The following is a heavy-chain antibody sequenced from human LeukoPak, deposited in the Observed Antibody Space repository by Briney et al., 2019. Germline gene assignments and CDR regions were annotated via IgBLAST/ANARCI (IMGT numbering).Heavy chain of an antibody. CDR1: GGSISSGDYY. V-gene: IGHV4-30-4*01. D-gene: IGHD1-26*01. CDR2: IYYSGST. J-gene: IGHJ6*02. Sequence: PSQTLSLTCTVSGGSISSGDYYWGWIRQPPGKGLEWIGYIYYSGSTYYNPSLKSRVTISVDTSKNQFSLKLSSVTAADTAVYYCATSTRVGPYYYYGMDVWGQGTTVTVSS. CDR3: ATSTRVGPYYYYGMDV.